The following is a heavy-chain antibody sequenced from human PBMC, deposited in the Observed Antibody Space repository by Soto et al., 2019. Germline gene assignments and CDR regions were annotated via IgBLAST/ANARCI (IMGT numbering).Heavy chain of an antibody. CDR2: IYPGDSDT. CDR3: ARPSITIFGVVPSAPFDY. CDR1: GYSFTTYW. J-gene: IGHJ4*02. Sequence: PGESLKISCKGSGYSFTTYWIGWVRQMPGKGLEWMGIIYPGDSDTRYSPSFQGKVTISADKSISTAYLHWSSLRASDTAMYYCARPSITIFGVVPSAPFDYWGQGTLVTVSS. D-gene: IGHD3-3*01. V-gene: IGHV5-51*01.